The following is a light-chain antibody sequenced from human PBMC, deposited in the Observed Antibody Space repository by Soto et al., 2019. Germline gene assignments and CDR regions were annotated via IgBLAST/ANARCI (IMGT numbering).Light chain of an antibody. CDR3: SSYTSASPVV. CDR2: EVT. V-gene: IGLV2-14*01. Sequence: QSVLTQPPSVSGTPGQRVTISCSGSSSDVGGYNYVSWYQQHPGKAPKLMIYEVTHRPSGVSNRFSGSKSGNTASLTISGLQAEDEADYYCSSYTSASPVVFGGGTKVTVL. CDR1: SSDVGGYNY. J-gene: IGLJ2*01.